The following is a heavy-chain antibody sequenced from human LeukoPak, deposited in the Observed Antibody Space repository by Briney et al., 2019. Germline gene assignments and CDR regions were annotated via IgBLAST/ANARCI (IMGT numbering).Heavy chain of an antibody. CDR2: ISGNSVTI. V-gene: IGHV3-23*01. CDR1: GSTFSTCP. Sequence: PGGPLRLSCTASGSTFSTCPMTWVRQAPGQGLEWVSAISGNSVTIYYADSVKGRFTISRDNSKNTLYLQMYSLRAEDTAVYYCAKILSGTYSFDLWGQGTLVTVSS. CDR3: AKILSGTYSFDL. J-gene: IGHJ4*02. D-gene: IGHD1-26*01.